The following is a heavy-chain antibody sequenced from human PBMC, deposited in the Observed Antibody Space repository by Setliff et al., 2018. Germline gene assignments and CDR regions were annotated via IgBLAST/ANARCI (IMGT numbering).Heavy chain of an antibody. Sequence: SLKISCAASGFTFSSHGMHWVRQAPGKGLEWVAFIRYDGSNKYYADSVKGRFTISRDNSKNTLYLQMNSLRTEDTAVYYCAKAYGNYFDYWGQGTLVTVSS. CDR2: IRYDGSNK. J-gene: IGHJ4*02. CDR3: AKAYGNYFDY. V-gene: IGHV3-30*02. D-gene: IGHD4-17*01. CDR1: GFTFSSHG.